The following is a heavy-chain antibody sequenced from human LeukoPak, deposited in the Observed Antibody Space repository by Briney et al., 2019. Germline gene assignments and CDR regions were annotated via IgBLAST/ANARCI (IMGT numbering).Heavy chain of an antibody. V-gene: IGHV3-23*01. D-gene: IGHD4-17*01. CDR1: GFSFGGYA. J-gene: IGHJ5*02. CDR2: MSGSGGST. Sequence: QAGGSLRLSCVASGFSFGGYAMSWVRQAPGKGLEWVSAMSGSGGSTCYADSVKGRFIISRDNSKNTLYLQMNSLRAEDTAVYYCAKDRIGYGDYIGWFDPWGQGTLVTVSS. CDR3: AKDRIGYGDYIGWFDP.